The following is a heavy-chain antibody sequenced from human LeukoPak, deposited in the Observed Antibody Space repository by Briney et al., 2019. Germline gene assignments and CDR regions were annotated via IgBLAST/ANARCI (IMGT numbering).Heavy chain of an antibody. D-gene: IGHD3-16*01. J-gene: IGHJ4*02. CDR3: ARDRVLHYFDY. CDR2: IWYDGSDK. Sequence: PGRSLRLFCAASGFTFSSHGMHWARQAPGKGLEWVAVIWYDGSDKYYADSVKGRFTISRDKSKNTLYLQMTSLRADDTAVYYCARDRVLHYFDYWGQGALVTVSS. V-gene: IGHV3-33*01. CDR1: GFTFSSHG.